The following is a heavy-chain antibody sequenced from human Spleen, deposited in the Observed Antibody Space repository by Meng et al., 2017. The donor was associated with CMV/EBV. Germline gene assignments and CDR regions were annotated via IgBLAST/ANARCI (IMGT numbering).Heavy chain of an antibody. D-gene: IGHD7-27*01. CDR3: AKELGNDYYYYGMDV. J-gene: IGHJ6*02. CDR1: GYTFSGYG. Sequence: ASVKVSCKASGYTFSGYGINWVRQAPGQGLEWMGWINPNSGGTNYAQKFQGRVTMTRDTSISTAYMELSRLRSDDTAVYYCAKELGNDYYYYGMDVWGQGTTVTVSS. CDR2: INPNSGGT. V-gene: IGHV1-2*02.